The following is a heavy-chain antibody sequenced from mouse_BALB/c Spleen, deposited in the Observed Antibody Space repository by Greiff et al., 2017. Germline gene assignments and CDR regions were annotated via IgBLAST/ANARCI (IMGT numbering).Heavy chain of an antibody. CDR3: ARSHYYGSSYGAMDY. V-gene: IGHV1S41*01. D-gene: IGHD1-1*01. J-gene: IGHJ4*01. Sequence: DLVKPGASVKLSCKASGYTFTSYWINWIKQRPGQGLEWIGRIAPGSGSTYYNEMFKGKATLTVDTSSSTAYIQLSSLSSEDSAVYFCARSHYYGSSYGAMDYWGQGTSVTVSS. CDR1: GYTFTSYW. CDR2: IAPGSGST.